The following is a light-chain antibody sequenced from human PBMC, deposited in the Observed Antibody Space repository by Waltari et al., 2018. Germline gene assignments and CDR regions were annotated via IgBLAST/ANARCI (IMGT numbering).Light chain of an antibody. J-gene: IGKJ2*01. V-gene: IGKV3-15*01. Sequence: ETVMTQSPAILSVSPGESATLSCRASQSIKSHLAWYQQKPGQAPRLLIYGASTRAAGIPARFSGGGSGTEFILTISSLQSEDFETYHCQQYNNWPLYTFGQGTKLEI. CDR3: QQYNNWPLYT. CDR2: GAS. CDR1: QSIKSH.